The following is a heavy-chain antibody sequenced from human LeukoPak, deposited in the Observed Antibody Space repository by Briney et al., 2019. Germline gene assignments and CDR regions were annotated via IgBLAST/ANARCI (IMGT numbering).Heavy chain of an antibody. CDR2: IIPIFGTA. CDR1: GGTFSSYA. V-gene: IGHV1-69*06. CDR3: ANPGESPDYYYYGMDV. J-gene: IGHJ6*04. Sequence: GASVKVSCKASGGTFSSYAISWVRQAPGQGLEWMGGIIPIFGTANYAQKFQGRVTITADKSTSTAYMELSSLRSEDTAVYYCANPGESPDYYYYGMDVWGKGTTVTVSS.